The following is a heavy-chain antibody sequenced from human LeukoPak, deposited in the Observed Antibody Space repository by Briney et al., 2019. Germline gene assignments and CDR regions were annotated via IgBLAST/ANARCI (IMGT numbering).Heavy chain of an antibody. Sequence: ASVKVSCTASGYTFSNYDIIWVRQATGQGLEWMGWMNPNSGNTGYTQNFQGRVTMTRNTSIGTAYMDLSSLRSEDTAVYYCARGVKGQQLGYWGQGTLVTVSS. CDR2: MNPNSGNT. D-gene: IGHD6-13*01. CDR3: ARGVKGQQLGY. CDR1: GYTFSNYD. V-gene: IGHV1-8*01. J-gene: IGHJ4*02.